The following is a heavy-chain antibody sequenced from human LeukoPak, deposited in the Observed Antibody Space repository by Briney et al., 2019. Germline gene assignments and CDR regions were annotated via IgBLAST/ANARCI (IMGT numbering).Heavy chain of an antibody. D-gene: IGHD1-7*01. J-gene: IGHJ4*02. CDR2: IYHSGST. CDR3: ARAVNNWNYPPRPDRFDY. V-gene: IGHV4-38-2*02. CDR1: GYSISSGYY. Sequence: SETLSHTCTVSGYSISSGYYWGWIRQPPGKGPEWIGSIYHSGSTYYNPSLKSRVTISVDTSKNQFSLKLSSVTAADTAVYYCARAVNNWNYPPRPDRFDYWGQGTLVTVSS.